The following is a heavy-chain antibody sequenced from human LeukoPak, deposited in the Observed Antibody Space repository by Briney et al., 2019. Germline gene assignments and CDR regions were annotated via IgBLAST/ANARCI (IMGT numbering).Heavy chain of an antibody. Sequence: SETLSLTCAVYGGSFSGYYWSWIRQPPGKGLEWIGEINHSGSTNYNPSLKSRVTISVDTSKNQFSLKLSSVTAADTAVYCCARGVQDFDYWGQGTLVTVSS. CDR3: ARGVQDFDY. V-gene: IGHV4-34*01. CDR1: GGSFSGYY. CDR2: INHSGST. J-gene: IGHJ4*02.